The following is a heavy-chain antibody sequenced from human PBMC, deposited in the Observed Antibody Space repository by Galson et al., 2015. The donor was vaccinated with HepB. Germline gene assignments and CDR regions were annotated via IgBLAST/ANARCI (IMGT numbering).Heavy chain of an antibody. V-gene: IGHV3-48*02. CDR2: ISSGSTNI. D-gene: IGHD4-17*01. CDR1: GFAFSNYN. Sequence: SLRLSCAASGFAFSNYNMNWVRQAPGKGLQWLSFISSGSTNIYYAESVKGRFTISRGNAENSLYLLMNSLRDEDTAVYYCARDGPHGDPDYWGQGTLVTVSS. CDR3: ARDGPHGDPDY. J-gene: IGHJ4*02.